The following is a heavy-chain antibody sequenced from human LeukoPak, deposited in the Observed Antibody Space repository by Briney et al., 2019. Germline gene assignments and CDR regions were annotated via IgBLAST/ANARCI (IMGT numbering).Heavy chain of an antibody. V-gene: IGHV3-21*01. Sequence: RAGGSLRLSCAASGFTFSSYSMNWVRQAPGKGLEWVSPISSSSSYIYYADSVKGRFTISRDNAKNSLYLQMNSLRAEDTAVYYCARDPGSSAFDYWGQGTLVTVSS. CDR1: GFTFSSYS. D-gene: IGHD5/OR15-5a*01. CDR3: ARDPGSSAFDY. J-gene: IGHJ4*02. CDR2: ISSSSSYI.